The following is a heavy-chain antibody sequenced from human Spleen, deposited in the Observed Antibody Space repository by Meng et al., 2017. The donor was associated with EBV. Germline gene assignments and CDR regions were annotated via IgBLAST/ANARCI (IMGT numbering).Heavy chain of an antibody. CDR1: GYTFTNYD. J-gene: IGHJ4*02. V-gene: IGHV1-8*01. CDR3: ARATLYSYSNYVD. Sequence: QVHLLHSGAGVKKPGDSCKVSCKPSGYTFTNYDITWVRQATGQGLEWMGRMTPNSGNTDYAQNFQGRVSMTSNTSINTAYMELSSLRSDDTAVYYCARATLYSYSNYVDWGQGTLVTVSS. D-gene: IGHD4-11*01. CDR2: MTPNSGNT.